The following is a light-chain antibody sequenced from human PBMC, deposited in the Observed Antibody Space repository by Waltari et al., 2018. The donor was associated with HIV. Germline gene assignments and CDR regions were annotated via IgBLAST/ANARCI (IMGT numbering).Light chain of an antibody. Sequence: QSVLTQPPSESGTPGQRVTISCSGSNSNIGTNTVNWYQQLPGTAPKLLIYTNNQRPSGVPDRFSGSKSGASASLAISGLQSEDEADYYCAAWDDSLNGPVFGGGTKLTVL. CDR2: TNN. J-gene: IGLJ2*01. CDR3: AAWDDSLNGPV. CDR1: NSNIGTNT. V-gene: IGLV1-44*01.